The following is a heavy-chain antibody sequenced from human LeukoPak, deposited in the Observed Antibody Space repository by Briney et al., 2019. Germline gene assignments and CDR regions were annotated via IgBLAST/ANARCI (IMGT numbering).Heavy chain of an antibody. V-gene: IGHV3-7*03. CDR1: GFTFTTYW. D-gene: IGHD5-24*01. CDR2: IKQDGSEK. CDR3: AKEGGDGYNPFFY. J-gene: IGHJ4*02. Sequence: GGSLRLSCAASGFTFTTYWMSWVRQAPGKGLEWVANIKQDGSEKYYVDSVKGRFTISRDNAKNSLYLQMNSLRAEDTAVYYCAKEGGDGYNPFFYWGQGTLVTVSS.